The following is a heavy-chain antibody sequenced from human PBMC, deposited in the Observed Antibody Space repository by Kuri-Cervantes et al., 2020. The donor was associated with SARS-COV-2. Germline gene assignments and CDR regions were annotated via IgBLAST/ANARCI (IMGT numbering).Heavy chain of an antibody. V-gene: IGHV4-38-2*02. D-gene: IGHD6-6*01. J-gene: IGHJ5*02. Sequence: GSLRLSCTVSGGSISSGYYWGWIRQPPGKGLEWIGSIYHSGSTYYNPSLKSRVTISVDTSKNQFSLKLSSVTAADTAVYYCARPNLIAARAWFDPWGQGTLVTVSS. CDR3: ARPNLIAARAWFDP. CDR2: IYHSGST. CDR1: GGSISSGYY.